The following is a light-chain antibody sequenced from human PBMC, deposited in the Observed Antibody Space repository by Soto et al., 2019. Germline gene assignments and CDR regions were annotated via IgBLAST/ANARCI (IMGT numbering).Light chain of an antibody. CDR1: SSDVGGYNY. CDR2: DVS. J-gene: IGLJ1*01. V-gene: IGLV2-11*01. Sequence: QSALAQPRSVSGSPGQSVTISCTGTSSDVGGYNYVSWYQEQPGKASKLMIYDVSKRPSGVPDRFSGSKSGNTASLTISGLQAEDEADYYCCSYAGSYTGVFGTGTKVTVL. CDR3: CSYAGSYTGV.